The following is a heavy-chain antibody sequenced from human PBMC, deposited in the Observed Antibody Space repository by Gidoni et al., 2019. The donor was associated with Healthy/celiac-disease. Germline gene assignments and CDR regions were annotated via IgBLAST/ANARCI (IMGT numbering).Heavy chain of an antibody. CDR2: IYYSGST. CDR3: ARHREVIIADWFDP. V-gene: IGHV4-39*01. CDR1: GGSISSSSYY. J-gene: IGHJ5*02. D-gene: IGHD3-10*01. Sequence: QLQLQESGPGLVKPSETLSLTCTVSGGSISSSSYYWGWIRQPPGKGLEWIGSIYYSGSTYYNPSLKSRVTISVDTSKNQFSLKLSSVTAADTAVYYCARHREVIIADWFDPWGQGTLVTVSS.